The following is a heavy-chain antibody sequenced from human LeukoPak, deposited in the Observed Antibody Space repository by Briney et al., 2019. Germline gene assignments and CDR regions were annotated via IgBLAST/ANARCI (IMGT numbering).Heavy chain of an antibody. J-gene: IGHJ4*02. CDR3: ARGKYGGYFIDY. V-gene: IGHV3-74*01. CDR2: IKPDGSDT. CDR1: GFTFSSYW. Sequence: GGSLRLSCAASGFTFSSYWMNWVRHAPGKGLVWVSRIKPDGSDTNYADSVKGRFTISRDNAKNTVYLQMNSLRAEDTAVYYCARGKYGGYFIDYWGQGTLVTVSS. D-gene: IGHD5-12*01.